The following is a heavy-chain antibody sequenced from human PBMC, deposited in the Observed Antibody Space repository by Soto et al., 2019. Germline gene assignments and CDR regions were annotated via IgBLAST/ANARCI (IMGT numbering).Heavy chain of an antibody. CDR1: GGTFSSYA. CDR2: IIPIFGTA. Sequence: ASVKVSCKASGGTFSSYAISWVRQAPGQGLEWMGGIIPIFGTANYAQKFQGRVTITADESTSTAYMELSSLRSEDTAVYYCARCNDILTGYPGDYYYYGMDVWGQGTTVTVSS. V-gene: IGHV1-69*13. CDR3: ARCNDILTGYPGDYYYYGMDV. D-gene: IGHD3-9*01. J-gene: IGHJ6*02.